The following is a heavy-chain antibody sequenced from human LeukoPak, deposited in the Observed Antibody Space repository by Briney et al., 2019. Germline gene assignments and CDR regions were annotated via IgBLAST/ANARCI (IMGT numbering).Heavy chain of an antibody. V-gene: IGHV3-23*01. D-gene: IGHD2-2*03. J-gene: IGHJ4*02. CDR2: ISGSGVST. CDR3: AKEGLALDIVVVPADY. CDR1: GFTFSGYA. Sequence: GGSLRLSCAASGFTFSGYAMSWVRQAPGKGLEWVSAISGSGVSTYYADSVKGRFTISRDNSKNTLYLQMNSLRAEDTAVYYCAKEGLALDIVVVPADYWGQGTLVTVSS.